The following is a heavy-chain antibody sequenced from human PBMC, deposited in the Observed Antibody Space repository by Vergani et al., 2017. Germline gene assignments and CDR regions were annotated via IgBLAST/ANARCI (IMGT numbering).Heavy chain of an antibody. CDR1: GGSISSYY. J-gene: IGHJ6*03. Sequence: QVQLQESGPGLVKPSETLSLTCTVSGGSISSYYWSWIRQPAGKGLEWIGRIYTSGSTNYNPSLKSRVTMSVDTSKNQFSLKLSSVTAADTAVYYCARDRTRYCSSTSCYEYYYYMDVWGKGP. CDR2: IYTSGST. CDR3: ARDRTRYCSSTSCYEYYYYMDV. V-gene: IGHV4-4*07. D-gene: IGHD2-2*01.